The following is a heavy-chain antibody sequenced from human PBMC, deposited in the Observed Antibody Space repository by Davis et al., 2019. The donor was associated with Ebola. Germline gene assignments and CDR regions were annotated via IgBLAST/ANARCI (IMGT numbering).Heavy chain of an antibody. D-gene: IGHD6-6*01. J-gene: IGHJ6*02. V-gene: IGHV3-30-3*01. CDR3: AREVRKAWSIAARLDYYGMDV. Sequence: GESLKISCAASGFTFSSYAMHWVRQAPGKGLEWVAVISYDGSNKYYADSVKGRFTISRDNSKNTLYLQMNSLRAEDTAVYYCAREVRKAWSIAARLDYYGMDVWGQGTTVTVSS. CDR1: GFTFSSYA. CDR2: ISYDGSNK.